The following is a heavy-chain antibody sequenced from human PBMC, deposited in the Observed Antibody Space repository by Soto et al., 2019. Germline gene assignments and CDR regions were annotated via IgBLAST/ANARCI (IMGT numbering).Heavy chain of an antibody. CDR1: GFTFSSYG. CDR2: IWYDGSNK. CDR3: ARGDSGNYYDSSGYPDY. D-gene: IGHD3-22*01. J-gene: IGHJ4*02. Sequence: GGSLRLSCAASGFTFSSYGMHWVRQAPGKGLEWVAVIWYDGSNKYYADSVKGRFTISRDNSKNTLYLQMNSLRADDTAVYYCARGDSGNYYDSSGYPDYWGQGTLVTVSS. V-gene: IGHV3-33*01.